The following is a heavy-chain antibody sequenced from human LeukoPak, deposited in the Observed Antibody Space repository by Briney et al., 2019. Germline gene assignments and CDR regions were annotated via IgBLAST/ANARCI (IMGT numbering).Heavy chain of an antibody. D-gene: IGHD2-2*01. V-gene: IGHV1-18*01. J-gene: IGHJ4*02. CDR3: ARDGTSTDDY. Sequence: GASVKVSCKTSGYTFSNFGISWVRQAPGQGLEWMGWISGNNDNPNYGQKFQGRLTVTTDSSTSTPCMELRNLTFDDTAVYYCARDGTSTDDYWGQGTLVTVSS. CDR2: ISGNNDNP. CDR1: GYTFSNFG.